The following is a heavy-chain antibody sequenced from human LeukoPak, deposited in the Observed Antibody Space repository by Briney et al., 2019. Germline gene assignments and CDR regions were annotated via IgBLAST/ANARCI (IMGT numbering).Heavy chain of an antibody. V-gene: IGHV4-4*02. Sequence: SGTLSLTCAVSGSSISSSNWWSWVRQPPGKGLEWIGEIYHSGSTNYNPSLKSRVTISVDKSKNQFSLKLGSVTAADTAVYYCARGEGARDGYNYAGPFYFDYWGHGTLVTVPS. CDR1: GSSISSSNW. CDR3: ARGEGARDGYNYAGPFYFDY. J-gene: IGHJ4*01. CDR2: IYHSGST. D-gene: IGHD5-24*01.